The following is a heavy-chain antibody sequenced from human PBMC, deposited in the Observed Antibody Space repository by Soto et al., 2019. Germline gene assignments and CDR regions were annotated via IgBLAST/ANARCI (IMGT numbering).Heavy chain of an antibody. Sequence: PGGSLRLSCAVSGFTFPSHAMNWVRQAPGKGLEWVSYISSSSNTIYYADSVKGRFTISRDNAKNSLYLQMNSLRGEDTAVYYCVREGTMDRGSVLGPRYYYGLDVWGQGTTVTVSS. CDR2: ISSSSNTI. V-gene: IGHV3-48*04. D-gene: IGHD3-10*01. CDR1: GFTFPSHA. CDR3: VREGTMDRGSVLGPRYYYGLDV. J-gene: IGHJ6*02.